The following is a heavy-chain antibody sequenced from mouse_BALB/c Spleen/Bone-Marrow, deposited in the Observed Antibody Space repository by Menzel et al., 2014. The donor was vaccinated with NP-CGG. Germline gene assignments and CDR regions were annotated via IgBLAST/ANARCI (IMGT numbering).Heavy chain of an antibody. Sequence: VKLVESGAELVRPGVSVKISCKGSGYTFTDYAMHWVKRSHAKSLEWIGLISNYYGDASYNQKFKGKATMTVDKSSSTAYMELARLTSEDSAIYYCARSGKVRNAMDYWGQGTSVTVS. J-gene: IGHJ4*01. CDR2: ISNYYGDA. CDR3: ARSGKVRNAMDY. CDR1: GYTFTDYA. D-gene: IGHD2-14*01. V-gene: IGHV1S137*01.